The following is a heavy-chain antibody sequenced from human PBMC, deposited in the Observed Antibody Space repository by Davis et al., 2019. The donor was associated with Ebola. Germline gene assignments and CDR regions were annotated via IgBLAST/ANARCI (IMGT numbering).Heavy chain of an antibody. CDR3: AREIGIRQRGPRAFDY. CDR2: INPSGGST. CDR1: GYTFTSYY. V-gene: IGHV1-46*01. Sequence: AASVQVSCKASGYTFTSYYMHWVRQAPGQGLEWMGIINPSGGSTSYAQKFQGRVTMTRDTSTSTVYMELSSLRSEDTAVYYCAREIGIRQRGPRAFDYWGQGTLVTVSS. D-gene: IGHD6-25*01. J-gene: IGHJ4*02.